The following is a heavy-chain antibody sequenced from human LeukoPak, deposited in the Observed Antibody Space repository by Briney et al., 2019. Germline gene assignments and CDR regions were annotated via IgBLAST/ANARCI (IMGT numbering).Heavy chain of an antibody. Sequence: SETLSLTCTVSGGSISSSYWTWIRQPPGKGLEWFGYIYYSGSTNYNPSLKSRVTISVDTSKNQFSLKPSSVTAADTAVYYCAIRGSLSAFDIWGQGTMVTVSS. CDR2: IYYSGST. CDR3: AIRGSLSAFDI. J-gene: IGHJ3*02. V-gene: IGHV4-59*01. CDR1: GGSISSSY. D-gene: IGHD1-26*01.